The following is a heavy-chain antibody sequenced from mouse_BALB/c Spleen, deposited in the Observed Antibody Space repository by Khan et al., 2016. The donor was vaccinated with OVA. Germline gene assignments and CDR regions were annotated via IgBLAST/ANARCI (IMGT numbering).Heavy chain of an antibody. CDR3: ARNDGDDVDY. Sequence: VQLQQPGAELGKPGASVKLSCTASGFNIQDTYIHWVKQRPEQGLEWIGRIDPSNGNTKYDPKFQGKATITADISSNTAYLQLSSLTSEDTAVYYCARNDGDDVDYWGQGTTLTVSS. J-gene: IGHJ2*01. CDR1: GFNIQDTY. CDR2: IDPSNGNT. D-gene: IGHD2-2*01. V-gene: IGHV14-3*02.